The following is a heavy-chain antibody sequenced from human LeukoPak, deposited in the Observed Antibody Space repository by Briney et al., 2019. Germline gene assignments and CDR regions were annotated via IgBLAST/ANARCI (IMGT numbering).Heavy chain of an antibody. CDR3: ARQFIYCSSTSCVRQKDAFDI. CDR1: GGSISSSSYY. D-gene: IGHD2-2*01. J-gene: IGHJ3*02. V-gene: IGHV4-39*01. Sequence: SETLSLTCTVSGGSISSSSYYWGWIRQPPGKGLEWIGSIYYSGSTYYNPSLKSRVTISVDTSKNQFSLKPSSVTAADTAVYYCARQFIYCSSTSCVRQKDAFDIWGQGTMVTVSS. CDR2: IYYSGST.